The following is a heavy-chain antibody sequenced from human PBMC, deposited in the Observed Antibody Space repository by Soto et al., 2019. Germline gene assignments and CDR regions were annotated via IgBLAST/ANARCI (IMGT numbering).Heavy chain of an antibody. D-gene: IGHD6-6*01. J-gene: IGHJ6*02. CDR1: GFSFSNFW. V-gene: IGHV3-7*03. CDR2: IKGGGSVT. CDR3: VIPTRSVRGMGV. Sequence: VQLVESGGGLAQPGGSLRLHCAASGFSFSNFWMSWARQAPGKGLEWVANIKGGGSVTQYVAPVEVRFTITRDNAKFSLYLQMNSLRVEDTALYYCVIPTRSVRGMGVWGQGTTVTASS.